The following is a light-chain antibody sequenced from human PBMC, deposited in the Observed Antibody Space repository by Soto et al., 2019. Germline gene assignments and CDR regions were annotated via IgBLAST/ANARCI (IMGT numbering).Light chain of an antibody. Sequence: QSVLTQPPSASGTPGQRVTISCSGSSSNIGSNTVNWYQHLPRTAPKLLIYTNDQRPSGVPDRFSGSKSGTSASLAISGLQSADEADYYCAAWDGSLNGHVVFGGGTKVTVL. V-gene: IGLV1-44*01. CDR2: TND. J-gene: IGLJ2*01. CDR1: SSNIGSNT. CDR3: AAWDGSLNGHVV.